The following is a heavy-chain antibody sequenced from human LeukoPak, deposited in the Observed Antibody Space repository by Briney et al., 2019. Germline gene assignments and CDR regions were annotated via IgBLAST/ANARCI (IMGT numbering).Heavy chain of an antibody. D-gene: IGHD5-18*01. CDR2: ISYDGSNK. J-gene: IGHJ4*02. Sequence: PGGSLRLSCAASGFTFSSYGMHWVRQAPGKGLEWVAVISYDGSNKYYADSVKGRFTISRDNSKNTLYLQMNSLRAEDTAVYYCARDAAMVEIDYWGQGTLVTVSS. CDR1: GFTFSSYG. CDR3: ARDAAMVEIDY. V-gene: IGHV3-30*03.